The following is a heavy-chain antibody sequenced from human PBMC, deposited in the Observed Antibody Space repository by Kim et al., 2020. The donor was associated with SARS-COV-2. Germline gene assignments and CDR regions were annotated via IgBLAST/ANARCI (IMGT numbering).Heavy chain of an antibody. D-gene: IGHD6-19*01. CDR3: ARDEGTGSGGLYYYYYGMDV. J-gene: IGHJ6*02. Sequence: GGSLRLSCAASGFTVSSNYMSWVRQAPGKGLEWVSVIYSGGSTYYADSVKGRFTISRDNSKNTLYLQMNSLRAEDTAVYYCARDEGTGSGGLYYYYYGMDVWGQGTTVTVSS. V-gene: IGHV3-53*01. CDR2: IYSGGST. CDR1: GFTVSSNY.